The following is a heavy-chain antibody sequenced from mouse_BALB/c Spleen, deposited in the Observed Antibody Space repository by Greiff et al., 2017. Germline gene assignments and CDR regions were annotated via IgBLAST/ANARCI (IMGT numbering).Heavy chain of an antibody. CDR1: GYTFTSYW. J-gene: IGHJ2*01. V-gene: IGHV1-69*02. Sequence: QVQLQQPGAELVKPGASVKLSCKASGYTFTSYWMHWVKQRPGQGLEWIGEIDPSDSYTNYNQKFKGKATLTVDKSSSTAYMQLSSLTSEDSAVYYCARGGVYDGYRYFDDWGQGTTLTVSS. CDR2: IDPSDSYT. CDR3: ARGGVYDGYRYFDD. D-gene: IGHD2-3*01.